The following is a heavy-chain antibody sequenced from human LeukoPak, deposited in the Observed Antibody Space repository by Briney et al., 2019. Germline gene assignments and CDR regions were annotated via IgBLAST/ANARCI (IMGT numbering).Heavy chain of an antibody. CDR2: ISAYNGNT. V-gene: IGHV1-18*01. CDR3: ARDGGYFDWLLYDAFDI. J-gene: IGHJ3*02. Sequence: ASVKVSFKASGYTFTSYGISWVRQAPGQGLEWMGWISAYNGNTNYAQKLQGRVTMTTDTSTSTAYMELRSLRSDDTAVYYCARDGGYFDWLLYDAFDIWGQGTMVTVSS. CDR1: GYTFTSYG. D-gene: IGHD3-9*01.